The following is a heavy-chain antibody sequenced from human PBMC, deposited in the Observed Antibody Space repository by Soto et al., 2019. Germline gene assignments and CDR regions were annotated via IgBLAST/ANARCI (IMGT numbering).Heavy chain of an antibody. Sequence: PSETLSLTCAVSGGSISSGGYSWSWIRQPPGKGLEWIGYIYHSGSTYYNPSLKSRVTISVDKSKNQFSLKLSSVTAADTAVYYCARKVIPWGHYGMDVWGQGTTVTVSS. D-gene: IGHD3-16*01. CDR3: ARKVIPWGHYGMDV. CDR1: GGSISSGGYS. CDR2: IYHSGST. J-gene: IGHJ6*02. V-gene: IGHV4-30-2*01.